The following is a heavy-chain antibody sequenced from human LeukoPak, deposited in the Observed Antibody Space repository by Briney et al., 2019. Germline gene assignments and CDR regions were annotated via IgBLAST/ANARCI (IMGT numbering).Heavy chain of an antibody. D-gene: IGHD3-22*01. CDR2: IKQDGSEK. CDR1: RFTFSSYW. J-gene: IGHJ4*02. Sequence: GGSLRLSCAASRFTFSSYWMSWVRQAPGKGLEWVANIKQDGSEKYYVDSVKGRFTISRDNAKNSLYLQMNSLRAEDTAVYYCARGAGTMIVVVITPDYWGQGTLVTVSS. V-gene: IGHV3-7*01. CDR3: ARGAGTMIVVVITPDY.